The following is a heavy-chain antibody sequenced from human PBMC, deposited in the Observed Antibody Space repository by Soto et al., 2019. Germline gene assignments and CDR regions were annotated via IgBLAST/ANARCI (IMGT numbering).Heavy chain of an antibody. CDR3: AHPLYSTFVRYCGMDV. CDR1: GFSLSTSGVG. CDR2: IYWDDDK. V-gene: IGHV2-5*02. Sequence: QITLKESGPTLVKPTQTLTLTCTFSGFSLSTSGVGVGWIRQPPGKALEWLALIYWDDDKRYTPSLKSRLTITKDADTNQVVLTTTTMDPVDTATYYCAHPLYSTFVRYCGMDVCGQGTTVTVSS. D-gene: IGHD4-4*01. J-gene: IGHJ6*02.